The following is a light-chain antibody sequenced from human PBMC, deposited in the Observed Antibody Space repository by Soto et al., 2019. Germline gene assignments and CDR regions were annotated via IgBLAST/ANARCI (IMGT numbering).Light chain of an antibody. V-gene: IGLV7-46*01. CDR1: TGAVTSGHY. Sequence: QTVVTQEPSLTVSPGGTVTLTYGSSTGAVTSGHYPYWFQQKPGQAPRTLIYDTSNKHSWTPARFSGSLLGGKAALTLSGAQPEDEAEYYCLLSYSGDLYVFGTGTKLTVL. CDR2: DTS. CDR3: LLSYSGDLYV. J-gene: IGLJ1*01.